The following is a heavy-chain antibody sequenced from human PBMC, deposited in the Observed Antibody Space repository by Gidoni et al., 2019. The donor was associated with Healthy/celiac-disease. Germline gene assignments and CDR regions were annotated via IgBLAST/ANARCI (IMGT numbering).Heavy chain of an antibody. CDR1: GGTFSSYA. CDR3: ASAIRYCSGGSCYSRAFDI. D-gene: IGHD2-15*01. J-gene: IGHJ3*02. V-gene: IGHV1-69*01. CDR2: ILPIFGTA. Sequence: QVQLVQSGAEGKKPGSSVKVSCKAAGGTFSSYAISWVRQAPGQGLEWMGGILPIFGTANYAQQFQGRVTITADESTSTAYMELSSLRSEDTAVYYCASAIRYCSGGSCYSRAFDIWGQGTMVTVSS.